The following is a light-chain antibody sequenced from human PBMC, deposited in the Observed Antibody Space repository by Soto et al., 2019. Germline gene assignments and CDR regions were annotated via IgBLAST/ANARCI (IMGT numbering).Light chain of an antibody. CDR2: GAS. J-gene: IGKJ1*01. CDR1: QSFGSSY. CDR3: QQYGNSPT. V-gene: IGKV3-20*01. Sequence: EIVLTQSPGTLSLSPGERVTLSCRASQSFGSSYLAWYQQKPGQAPRLLIYGASIRATAIPDRFSGSGSGTDFTLTISRLEPEDFAVYYCQQYGNSPTFGQGTKVEIK.